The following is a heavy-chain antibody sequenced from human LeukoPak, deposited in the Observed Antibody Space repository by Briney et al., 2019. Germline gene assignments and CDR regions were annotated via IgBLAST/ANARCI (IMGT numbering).Heavy chain of an antibody. V-gene: IGHV3-66*01. CDR2: IYSGGST. Sequence: PGGSLRLSCAASGFTVSSNYMSWVRQAPGKGLEWVSVIYSGGSTYYADSVKGRFTISRDNSKNTLYLQMNSLRAEDTAVYYCARDSGYGDYSGAFDIWGQGTMVTVP. CDR1: GFTVSSNY. D-gene: IGHD4-17*01. J-gene: IGHJ3*02. CDR3: ARDSGYGDYSGAFDI.